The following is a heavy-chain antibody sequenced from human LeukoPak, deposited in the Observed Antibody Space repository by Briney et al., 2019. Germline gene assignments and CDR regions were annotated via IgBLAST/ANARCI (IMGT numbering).Heavy chain of an antibody. V-gene: IGHV3-23*01. CDR3: AREGDYVWGSYWPDAFDI. D-gene: IGHD3-16*01. CDR2: ISTSAT. CDR1: GFTFSRYA. J-gene: IGHJ3*02. Sequence: GGSLRLSCEASGFTFSRYAMIWVRQAPGKGLEWVSAISTSATQYADSVKGRFTISRDNSKNTLYLQMNSLRAEDTAVYYCAREGDYVWGSYWPDAFDIWGQGTMVTVSS.